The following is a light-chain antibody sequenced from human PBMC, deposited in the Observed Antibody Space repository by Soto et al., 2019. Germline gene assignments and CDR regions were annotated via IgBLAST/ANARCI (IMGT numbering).Light chain of an antibody. Sequence: EIQMTQSPSSLSASVGDRVTITCRASQTITNYLNWYQQQSGKAPKLLIYATDTLQSGVPSRFSGSGSGTEFTLTISSLQSEDFAVYYCQQYNDWPPWTFGQGTKVDIK. CDR3: QQYNDWPPWT. CDR2: ATD. CDR1: QTITNY. V-gene: IGKV1-39*01. J-gene: IGKJ1*01.